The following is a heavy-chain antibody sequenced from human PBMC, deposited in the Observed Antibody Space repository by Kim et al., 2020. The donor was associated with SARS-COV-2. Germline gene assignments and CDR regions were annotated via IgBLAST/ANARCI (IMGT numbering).Heavy chain of an antibody. Sequence: ASVKVSCKASGYTFTTYGLTWVRQAPGQGLEWMGWISAYNGNTNYAQKFQGRVTMTTDTSTSTAYMELRSLRSDDTAIYYCARDHNINWGFGRWFDPWGQGTLVTVSS. D-gene: IGHD3-10*01. CDR3: ARDHNINWGFGRWFDP. CDR1: GYTFTTYG. CDR2: ISAYNGNT. J-gene: IGHJ5*02. V-gene: IGHV1-18*01.